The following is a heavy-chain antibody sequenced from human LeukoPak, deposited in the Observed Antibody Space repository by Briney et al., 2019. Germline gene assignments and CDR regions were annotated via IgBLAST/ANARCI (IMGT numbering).Heavy chain of an antibody. D-gene: IGHD3-22*01. CDR3: ARHDYYDSSGYYYSHAFDI. V-gene: IGHV4-38-2*01. J-gene: IGHJ3*02. CDR2: IYHSGST. Sequence: SETLSLTCAVSGYSISSGYYWGWLRQPPGKGLEWIGSIYHSGSTYYNPSLKSRVTISVDTSKNQFSLKLSTVTAADTAVYYCARHDYYDSSGYYYSHAFDIWGQGTMVTVSS. CDR1: GYSISSGYY.